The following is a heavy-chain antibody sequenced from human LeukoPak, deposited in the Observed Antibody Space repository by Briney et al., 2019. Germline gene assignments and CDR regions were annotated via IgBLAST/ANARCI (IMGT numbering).Heavy chain of an antibody. V-gene: IGHV3-30*02. J-gene: IGHJ4*02. Sequence: PGGSLRLSCAASGFTFSSYGMHWVRQAPGKGLEWVAFIRYDGSNKYYADSVKGRFTISRDNSKNTLYLQMNSLRADDTAVYYCAPYPVAGLAYWGQGTLVTVSS. CDR1: GFTFSSYG. D-gene: IGHD6-19*01. CDR2: IRYDGSNK. CDR3: APYPVAGLAY.